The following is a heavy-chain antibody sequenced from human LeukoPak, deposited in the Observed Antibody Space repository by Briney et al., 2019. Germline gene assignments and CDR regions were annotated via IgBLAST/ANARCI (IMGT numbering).Heavy chain of an antibody. Sequence: PGGSLRLSCAASGFTFSSCWMNWFRQAPGKGLEWVGNINQEGSEKHYVNSVRGRFTISRDNAKNSLYLQMNSLRAEDTAVYYCARDVVPAASDYWGQGTLVTVSS. V-gene: IGHV3-7*01. CDR2: INQEGSEK. CDR1: GFTFSSCW. CDR3: ARDVVPAASDY. D-gene: IGHD2-2*01. J-gene: IGHJ4*02.